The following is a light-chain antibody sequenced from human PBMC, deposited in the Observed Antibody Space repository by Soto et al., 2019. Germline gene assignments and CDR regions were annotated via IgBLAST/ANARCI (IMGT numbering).Light chain of an antibody. Sequence: IVMAQSPATLSVSPWERAALSCMASQSISSKLAWYQQKPGQAPRLLIYAASTRATGIPVRFSGSGSGTEFTLTITGLQSEDFAVYYCQEYNSWRPITFGGGTKVDIK. CDR3: QEYNSWRPIT. CDR1: QSISSK. J-gene: IGKJ4*01. V-gene: IGKV3-15*01. CDR2: AAS.